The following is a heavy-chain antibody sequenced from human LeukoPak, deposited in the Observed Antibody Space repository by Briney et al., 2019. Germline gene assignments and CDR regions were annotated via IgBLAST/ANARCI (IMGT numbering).Heavy chain of an antibody. CDR1: GFTFSSYG. J-gene: IGHJ6*03. Sequence: GGSLRLSCAASGFTFSSYGMHWVRQAPGKGLEWVAFIRYDGSNKYYADSVKGRFTISRDNSKNTLYLQMNSLRAEDTAVYYCAKGSPAILYYCMDVWGKGTTVTVSS. D-gene: IGHD2-21*01. CDR3: AKGSPAILYYCMDV. CDR2: IRYDGSNK. V-gene: IGHV3-30*02.